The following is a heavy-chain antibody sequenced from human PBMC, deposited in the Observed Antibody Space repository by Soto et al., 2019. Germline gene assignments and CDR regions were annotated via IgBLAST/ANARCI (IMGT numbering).Heavy chain of an antibody. J-gene: IGHJ4*02. D-gene: IGHD6-19*01. CDR2: ISDTGAST. V-gene: IGHV3-23*01. CDR1: GFTFKESA. Sequence: GGSLRLSCAASGFTFKESAMNWVRQAPGKGLEWVASISDTGASTWYAESVRGRLSISRDNSKNTLYLQMNSLRGEDTALYYCAKGRGSGWSWYFDKGGQGTLVTGAS. CDR3: AKGRGSGWSWYFDK.